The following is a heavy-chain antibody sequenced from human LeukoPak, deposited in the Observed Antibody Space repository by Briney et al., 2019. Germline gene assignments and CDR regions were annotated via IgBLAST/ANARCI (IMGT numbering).Heavy chain of an antibody. CDR3: ARDRPDTAMATFDY. CDR2: IYTSGST. Sequence: SGTLSLTCTVSGGSISSYYWSWIRQPAGKGLEWIGRIYTSGSTNYNPSLKSRVTMSVDTSKNQFSLKLSSVTAADTAVYYCARDRPDTAMATFDYWGQGTLVTVSS. J-gene: IGHJ4*02. D-gene: IGHD5-18*01. V-gene: IGHV4-4*07. CDR1: GGSISSYY.